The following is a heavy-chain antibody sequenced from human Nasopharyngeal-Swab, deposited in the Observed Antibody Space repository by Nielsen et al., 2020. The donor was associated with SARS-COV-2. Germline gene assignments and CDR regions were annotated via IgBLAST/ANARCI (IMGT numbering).Heavy chain of an antibody. D-gene: IGHD3-16*01. CDR3: ARVGICNNDWRGSYDS. CDR2: SRVKANSYTA. CDR1: GFTLADYY. J-gene: IGHJ4*02. V-gene: IGHV3-72*01. Sequence: GESLKISCVASGFTLADYYMDWVRQAPGKGLEWLGPSRVKANSYTAEYAASVTGRFTFSREESKNVLYLQMNSLKTEDTAVYYCARVGICNNDWRGSYDSWGQGTLVTVSS.